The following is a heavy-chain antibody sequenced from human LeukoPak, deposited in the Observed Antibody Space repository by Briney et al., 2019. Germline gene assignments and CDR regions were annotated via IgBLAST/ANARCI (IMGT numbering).Heavy chain of an antibody. CDR1: GYTFTGYF. V-gene: IGHV1-2*02. J-gene: IGHJ4*02. CDR3: ARDFYPFTVTTLGDY. Sequence: ASVKVSCKASGYTFTGYFMHWVRQAPGQGLEWMGWINPNSGGTNYAQKFQGRVTMTRDTSISTAYMELSRLRSDDTAVYYCARDFYPFTVTTLGDYWGQGTLVTVSS. CDR2: INPNSGGT. D-gene: IGHD4-17*01.